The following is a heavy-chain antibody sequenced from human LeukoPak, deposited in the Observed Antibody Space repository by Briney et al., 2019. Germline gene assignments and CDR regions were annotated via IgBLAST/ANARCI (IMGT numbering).Heavy chain of an antibody. CDR3: AKDLGSTSPAGNY. D-gene: IGHD2-2*01. V-gene: IGHV3-23*01. Sequence: PGGSLRLSCAASGFTFSSYAMSWVRQAPGKGPEWFSAISGSGGSTYYADSVKGRFTISRDNSKNTLYLQMNSLRAEDTAVYYCAKDLGSTSPAGNYWGQGTLVTVSS. CDR1: GFTFSSYA. J-gene: IGHJ4*02. CDR2: ISGSGGST.